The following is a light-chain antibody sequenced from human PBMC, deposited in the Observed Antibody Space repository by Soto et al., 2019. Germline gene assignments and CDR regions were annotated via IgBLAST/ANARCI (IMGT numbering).Light chain of an antibody. CDR1: SSDVGGHDY. J-gene: IGLJ1*01. V-gene: IGLV2-14*01. CDR2: EVR. CDR3: SSYSSTTLV. Sequence: QSALTRPASVSGSPGQSITISCTGTSSDVGGHDYVSWYQQHPGKAPKLIIYEVRNRPSGVSNRFSGSKSGNTASLTISGLQAEDEADYYCSSYSSTTLVFGTGTKVTAL.